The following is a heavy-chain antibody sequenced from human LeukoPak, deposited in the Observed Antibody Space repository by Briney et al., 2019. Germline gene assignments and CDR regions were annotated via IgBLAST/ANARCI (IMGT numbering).Heavy chain of an antibody. CDR2: INHSGST. CDR3: AIRTGYYGNYYYYGMDV. V-gene: IGHV4-34*01. D-gene: IGHD3/OR15-3a*01. Sequence: PSETLSLTCAVYGGSFSGYYWSWIRQPPGKGPEWIGEINHSGSTNYNPSLKSRVTISVDTSKNQFSLKLSSVTAADTAVYYCAIRTGYYGNYYYYGMDVWGKGTTVTVSS. CDR1: GGSFSGYY. J-gene: IGHJ6*04.